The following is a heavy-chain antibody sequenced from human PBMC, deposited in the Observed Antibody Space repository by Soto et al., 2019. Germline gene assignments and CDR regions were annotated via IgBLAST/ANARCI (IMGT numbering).Heavy chain of an antibody. CDR1: GFSLSTSGLA. Sequence: ITLKESGPTLVRPTQTLTLTSPFPGFSLSTSGLAVGWIRQPPGKALEWLALIYWNDDKRYTPSLKARPAITRDTSKNQVVLTMTNMDPVDTAIYYCAHGPSGWYHFDYWGQGTLVTVSS. V-gene: IGHV2-5*01. CDR2: IYWNDDK. CDR3: AHGPSGWYHFDY. J-gene: IGHJ4*02. D-gene: IGHD6-19*01.